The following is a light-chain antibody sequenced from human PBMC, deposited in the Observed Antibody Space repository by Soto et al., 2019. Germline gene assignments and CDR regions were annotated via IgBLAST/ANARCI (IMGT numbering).Light chain of an antibody. Sequence: SVLPQPASVSGSPGQSITISCTGTGSDVGGFNYVSWYQQYPGKAPKLTIYDVSYRPSGVSNRFSGSKSGNTASLSISGLQAEDEAEYYCSSYTSSSILYVFGTGTKVTVL. V-gene: IGLV2-14*01. J-gene: IGLJ1*01. CDR1: GSDVGGFNY. CDR2: DVS. CDR3: SSYTSSSILYV.